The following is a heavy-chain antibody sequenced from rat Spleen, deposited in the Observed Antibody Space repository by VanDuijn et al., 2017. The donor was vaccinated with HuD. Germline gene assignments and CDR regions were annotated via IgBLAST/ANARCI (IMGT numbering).Heavy chain of an antibody. CDR2: ISYDGSST. D-gene: IGHD3-1*01. Sequence: EVQLVESGGGLVQPGRSLKLSCAASGFIFSNYGMAWVRQAPTKGLEWVATISYDGSSTYYRDSVKGRFTISRDNAENTVYLQMNSLRSEDTATYYCATPLPHWGQGVLVTVSS. CDR1: GFIFSNYG. J-gene: IGHJ2*01. CDR3: ATPLPH. V-gene: IGHV5-29*01.